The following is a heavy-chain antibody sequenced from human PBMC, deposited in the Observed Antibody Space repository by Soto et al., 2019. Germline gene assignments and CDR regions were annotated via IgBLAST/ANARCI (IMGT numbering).Heavy chain of an antibody. CDR1: GFTFNNAW. CDR2: IKSKTDGGTA. CDR3: TTDPEGGRDTPHCSSTSCYGEYYYYYMDV. V-gene: IGHV3-15*01. Sequence: PGGSLRLSCVASGFTFNNAWMSWVRQAPGKGLEWVGRIKSKTDGGTADYGAPVKGRFTISRDDSKNTLYLQMNSLKTEDTAVYYCTTDPEGGRDTPHCSSTSCYGEYYYYYMDVWGKGTMVTVSS. J-gene: IGHJ6*03. D-gene: IGHD2-2*01.